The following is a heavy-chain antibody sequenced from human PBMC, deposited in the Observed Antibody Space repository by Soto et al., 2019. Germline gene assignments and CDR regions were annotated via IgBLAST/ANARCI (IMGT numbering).Heavy chain of an antibody. Sequence: QVQLVQSGAEEKKPGASVKVSCKASGYTFTSYAMHWVRQAPGQRLEWMGWVNAGNGNTKYSQKFQGRVTITMDTAASTAYMELSSLRSEDTAVYDCASSRMSGSDYYDDIDVWGQGTTVTVS. CDR1: GYTFTSYA. CDR2: VNAGNGNT. J-gene: IGHJ6*02. D-gene: IGHD1-26*01. V-gene: IGHV1-3*05. CDR3: ASSRMSGSDYYDDIDV.